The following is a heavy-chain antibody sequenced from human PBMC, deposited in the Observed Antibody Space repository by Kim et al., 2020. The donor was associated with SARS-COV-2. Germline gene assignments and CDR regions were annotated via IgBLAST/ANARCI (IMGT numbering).Heavy chain of an antibody. D-gene: IGHD1-26*01. V-gene: IGHV3-11*05. Sequence: GGSLRLSCAASGFTFSDYYMSWIRQAPGKGLEWVSYISSSSSYTNYADSVKGRFTISRDNAKNSLYLQMNSLRAEDTAVYYCARDGGSYYPPFDYWGQGTLVTVSS. CDR2: ISSSSSYT. J-gene: IGHJ4*02. CDR1: GFTFSDYY. CDR3: ARDGGSYYPPFDY.